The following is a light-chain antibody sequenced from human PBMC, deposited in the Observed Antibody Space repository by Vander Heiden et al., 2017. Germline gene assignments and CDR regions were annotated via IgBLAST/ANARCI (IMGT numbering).Light chain of an antibody. V-gene: IGKV1-8*01. CDR1: QGISSY. Sequence: RMTRSPSSFSASTGDRGTVTCRASQGISSYVASYQQTPGKATKLLIYAAYTVQSVVPSRFSGRGSGTDSTPTISCLQSEDFATYCCQQYYSYPQTFGQGTKLEIK. J-gene: IGKJ2*01. CDR3: QQYYSYPQT. CDR2: AAY.